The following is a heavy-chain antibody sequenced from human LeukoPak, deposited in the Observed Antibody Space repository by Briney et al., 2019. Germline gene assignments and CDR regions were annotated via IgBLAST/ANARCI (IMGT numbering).Heavy chain of an antibody. CDR2: TYYRSKWYN. V-gene: IGHV6-1*01. D-gene: IGHD2-2*01. CDR1: GDSVSSNSAA. J-gene: IGHJ4*02. CDR3: ARAAYQPPGVSFDY. Sequence: SQTLSLTCAISGDSVSSNSAAWNWIRQSPSRGLEWLGRTYYRSKWYNDYAVSVKSRITINPDTSKNQFSLQLSSVTPEDTAVYYCARAAYQPPGVSFDYWGQGTLVTVSS.